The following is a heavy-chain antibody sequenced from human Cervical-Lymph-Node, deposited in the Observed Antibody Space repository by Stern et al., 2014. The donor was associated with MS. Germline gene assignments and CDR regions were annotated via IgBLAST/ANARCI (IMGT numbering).Heavy chain of an antibody. CDR3: ASAYSSSHYYFDY. CDR2: IWYDGSNP. CDR1: GVSFSRYA. Sequence: QLVESGGGVVQPGRSLRLSCAASGVSFSRYAMHWVRQAPGKGLEWVALIWYDGSNPYYADSVTGRFTISRDNFKNTLYLQMNSLRAEDTAVYYCASAYSSSHYYFDYWGQGTLVTVSS. J-gene: IGHJ4*02. D-gene: IGHD6-13*01. V-gene: IGHV3-33*01.